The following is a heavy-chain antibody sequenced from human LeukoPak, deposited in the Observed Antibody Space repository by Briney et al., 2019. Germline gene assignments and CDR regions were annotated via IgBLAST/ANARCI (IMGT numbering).Heavy chain of an antibody. D-gene: IGHD1-26*01. CDR2: ISYDGSNK. CDR1: GFTFSSYA. J-gene: IGHJ4*02. CDR3: ARDNRGSYYPGFDY. V-gene: IGHV3-30-3*01. Sequence: GGSLRLSCAASGFTFSSYAMHWVRQAPGKGLEWVAVISYDGSNKYYADSVKGRFTISRDNSKNTLYLQMNSLRAEDTAVYYCARDNRGSYYPGFDYWGQGTLVTVSS.